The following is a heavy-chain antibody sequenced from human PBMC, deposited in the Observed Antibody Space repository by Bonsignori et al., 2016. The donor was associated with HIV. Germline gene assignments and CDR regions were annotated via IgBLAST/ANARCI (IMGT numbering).Heavy chain of an antibody. Sequence: SETLSLTCTVSGASISSYFWVWIRQPAGKGLEWIGRVSDGDNSNYNPSLKSRVTMSLDASKNQFSLRLSSVTAADTAVYYCARSRELATSMTYIYHYMDVWGQGTTVTVSS. CDR1: GASISSYF. J-gene: IGHJ6*03. CDR2: VSDGDNS. D-gene: IGHD5-24*01. V-gene: IGHV4-4*07. CDR3: ARSRELATSMTYIYHYMDV.